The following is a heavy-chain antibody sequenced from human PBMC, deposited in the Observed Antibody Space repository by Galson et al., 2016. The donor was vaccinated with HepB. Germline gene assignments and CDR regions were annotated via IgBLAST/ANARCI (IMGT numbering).Heavy chain of an antibody. J-gene: IGHJ4*02. CDR1: GFRFSGHA. CDR2: TSIDGNNR. V-gene: IGHV3-30-3*01. D-gene: IGHD3-16*02. Sequence: SLRLSCAASGFRFSGHAFHWVRQAPGKGLEWLTITSIDGNNRFYADSVKGRLTVSRDNSKNTLYLQMNSLRAEDTAVYYCARGSLMIFGGVIVPCDYWGQGTVVAVSS. CDR3: ARGSLMIFGGVIVPCDY.